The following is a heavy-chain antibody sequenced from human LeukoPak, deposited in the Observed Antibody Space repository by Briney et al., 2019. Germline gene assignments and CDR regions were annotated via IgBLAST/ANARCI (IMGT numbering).Heavy chain of an antibody. J-gene: IGHJ3*02. V-gene: IGHV3-7*01. CDR1: GFTFSSYW. Sequence: GGSLRLSCSASGFTFSSYWMSWVRQAPGKGLEWMANIKQDGSVQNYVDSVKGRFTISRDNAKDSLFLQLNNLRDEDTAVYFCARDGIMTYAFDIWGQGTKVTVSP. D-gene: IGHD1-1*01. CDR2: IKQDGSVQ. CDR3: ARDGIMTYAFDI.